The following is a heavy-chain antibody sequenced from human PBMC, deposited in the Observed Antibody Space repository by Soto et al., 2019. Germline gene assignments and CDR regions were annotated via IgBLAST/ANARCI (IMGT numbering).Heavy chain of an antibody. CDR3: ARHSSGWAGAEYFQH. D-gene: IGHD6-19*01. CDR2: IYYSGST. V-gene: IGHV4-59*01. Sequence: KASETLSLTCTVSGGSISSYYWSWIRQPPGKGLEWIGYIYYSGSTNYNPSLKSRVTISVDTSKNQFSLKLSSVTAADTAVYYCARHSSGWAGAEYFQHWGQGTLVTVSS. CDR1: GGSISSYY. J-gene: IGHJ1*01.